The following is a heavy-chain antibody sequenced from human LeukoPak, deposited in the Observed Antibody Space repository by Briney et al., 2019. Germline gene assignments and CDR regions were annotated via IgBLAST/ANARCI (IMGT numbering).Heavy chain of an antibody. D-gene: IGHD1-1*01. CDR1: GFTFSSYW. Sequence: GGSLRLSCAASGFTFSSYWMSWVRQAPGKGLEWVANIKQDGSEKYYVDSVKGRFTISRDNAKNSLYLQMNSLRAEDTAVYYCARAVLGGDWNPSTFDYWGQGTLVTVSS. J-gene: IGHJ4*02. CDR2: IKQDGSEK. V-gene: IGHV3-7*01. CDR3: ARAVLGGDWNPSTFDY.